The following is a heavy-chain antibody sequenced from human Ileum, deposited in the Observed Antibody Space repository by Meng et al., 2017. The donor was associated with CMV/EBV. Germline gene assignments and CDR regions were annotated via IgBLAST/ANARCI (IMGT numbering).Heavy chain of an antibody. CDR1: GVPISTTDYY. CDR2: VYNGIS. Sequence: QGNRQESGPGTVKPSQTLSLTCAVSGVPISTTDYYWSWIRQPAGMGLEWIGRVYNGISNYNPSLKSRITASVDTAKNHLSLQLNSVTAADTAMYYCVGDWGPYKSRGYFDPWGQGTLVTVSS. J-gene: IGHJ5*02. D-gene: IGHD5-12*01. V-gene: IGHV4-61*02. CDR3: VGDWGPYKSRGYFDP.